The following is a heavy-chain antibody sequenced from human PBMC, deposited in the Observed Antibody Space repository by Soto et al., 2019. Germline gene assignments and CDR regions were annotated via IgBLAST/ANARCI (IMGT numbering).Heavy chain of an antibody. CDR1: GYTFTSYA. D-gene: IGHD2-15*01. CDR3: ARDRTRYCSGGSCPLR. J-gene: IGHJ4*02. Sequence: QVQLVQFGAEVKKPGASVKVSCKASGYTFTSYAMHWVRQAPGQRLEWMGWINAGNGNTKYSQKFQGRVTITRDTSASTAYMELSSLRSEDTAVYYCARDRTRYCSGGSCPLRWGQGTLVTVSS. V-gene: IGHV1-3*01. CDR2: INAGNGNT.